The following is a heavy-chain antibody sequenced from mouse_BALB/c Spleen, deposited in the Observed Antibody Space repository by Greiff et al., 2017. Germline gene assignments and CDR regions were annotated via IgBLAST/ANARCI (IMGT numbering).Heavy chain of an antibody. J-gene: IGHJ4*01. CDR3: ARLHTMIGYAMDY. V-gene: IGHV5-9-3*01. D-gene: IGHD2-4*01. CDR1: GFTFSSYA. Sequence: EVKVVESGAGLVKPGASLKLSCAASGFTFSSYAMSWVRQTPGKRLEWVATISSGCGYTYYPDSVKGRFTISRDNSSNTMYLQMNSLRSEDTAMYYCARLHTMIGYAMDYWGQGTSVTVSS. CDR2: ISSGCGYT.